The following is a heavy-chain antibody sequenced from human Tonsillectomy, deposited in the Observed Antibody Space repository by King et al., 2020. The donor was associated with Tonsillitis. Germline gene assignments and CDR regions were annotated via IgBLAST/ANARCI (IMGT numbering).Heavy chain of an antibody. D-gene: IGHD2-2*01. J-gene: IGHJ5*02. CDR1: GYTFTGYY. Sequence: LQLVQSGAEVKKPGASVKVSCKASGYTFTGYYMHWVRQAPGQGLEWMGWINPNSGGTNYAQKFQGRVTMTRDTSISTAYMELSRLRSDDTAVYYSARDLNVVVPAAISFMFDPWGQGTLVTVSS. CDR2: INPNSGGT. CDR3: ARDLNVVVPAAISFMFDP. V-gene: IGHV1-2*02.